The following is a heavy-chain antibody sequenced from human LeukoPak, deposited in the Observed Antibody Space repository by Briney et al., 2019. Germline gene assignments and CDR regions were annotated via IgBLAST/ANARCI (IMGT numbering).Heavy chain of an antibody. Sequence: GRSLRLSCAASGFTFDDYAMHWVRQAPGKGLEWVSGISWNSGSIGYADSVKGRFTISRDNAKNSLYLQMNSLRAEDTALYYCAKSYYGSGSYFALPPAVDYWGQGTLVTVSS. V-gene: IGHV3-9*01. J-gene: IGHJ4*02. CDR2: ISWNSGSI. D-gene: IGHD3-10*01. CDR3: AKSYYGSGSYFALPPAVDY. CDR1: GFTFDDYA.